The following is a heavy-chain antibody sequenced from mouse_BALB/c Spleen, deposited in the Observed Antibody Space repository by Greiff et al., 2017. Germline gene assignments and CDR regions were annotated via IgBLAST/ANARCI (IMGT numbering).Heavy chain of an antibody. CDR2: SRNKANDYTT. CDR3: ARDAKRYAYFDY. J-gene: IGHJ2*01. D-gene: IGHD2-10*02. V-gene: IGHV7-1*02. Sequence: EVNVVESGGGLVQPGGSLRLSCATSGFTFSDFYMEWVRQPPGKRLEWIAASRNKANDYTTEYSASVKGRFIVSRDTSQSILYLQMNALRAEDTAIYYCARDAKRYAYFDYWGQGTTLTVSS. CDR1: GFTFSDFY.